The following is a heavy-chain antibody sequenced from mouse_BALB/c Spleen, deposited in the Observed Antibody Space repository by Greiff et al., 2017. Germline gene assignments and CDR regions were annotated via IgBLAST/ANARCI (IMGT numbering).Heavy chain of an antibody. J-gene: IGHJ4*01. V-gene: IGHV14-3*02. CDR3: ARCGNPYYYAMDY. D-gene: IGHD2-1*01. CDR2: IDPANGNT. Sequence: VQLQQSGAELVKPGASVKLSCTASGFNIKDTYMHWVKQRPEQGLEWIGRIDPANGNTKYDPKFQGKATITADTSSNTAYLQLSSLTSEDTAVYYCARCGNPYYYAMDYWGQGTSVTVSS. CDR1: GFNIKDTY.